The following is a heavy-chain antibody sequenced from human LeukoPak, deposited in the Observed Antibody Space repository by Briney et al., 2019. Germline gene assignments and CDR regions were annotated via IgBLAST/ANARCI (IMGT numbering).Heavy chain of an antibody. CDR2: ISAYNGNT. CDR1: GYTFTSYG. CDR3: ARVAYVILTGYCDY. Sequence: ASVKVSCKASGYTFTSYGISWVRQAPGQGLEWMGWISAYNGNTNYAQKLQGRVTMTTDTSTSTAYMELRSLRSDDTAVYYCARVAYVILTGYCDYWGQGTLVTVSS. J-gene: IGHJ4*02. D-gene: IGHD3-9*01. V-gene: IGHV1-18*01.